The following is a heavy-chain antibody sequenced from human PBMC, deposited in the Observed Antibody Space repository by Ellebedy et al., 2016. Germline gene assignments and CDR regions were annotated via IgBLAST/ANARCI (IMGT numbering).Heavy chain of an antibody. J-gene: IGHJ4*02. CDR3: RQGHYFDQ. CDR1: GRNLNTFF. CDR2: ISGAGYTT. V-gene: IGHV3-23*01. Sequence: GESLKISXTASGRNLNTFFMTWVRRAPGKGLEWVATISGAGYTTFFADSVKGRFTISRDNSKNTLYLQMNNLRFDDTALYYCRQGHYFDQWGQGALVTVSS.